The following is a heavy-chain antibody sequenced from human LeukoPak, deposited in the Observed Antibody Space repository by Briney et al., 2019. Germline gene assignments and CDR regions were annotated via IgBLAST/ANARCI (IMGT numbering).Heavy chain of an antibody. CDR2: ISWNSGSI. J-gene: IGHJ4*02. Sequence: GRSLRLSSAASGFTLDDYAMHWVRQAPGKGLEWVSGISWNSGSIGYADSVKGRFTISRDNAKNSLYLQMNSLRAEDTALYYCAKDLYGDYGEYYFDYWGQGTLVTVSS. CDR1: GFTLDDYA. D-gene: IGHD4-17*01. V-gene: IGHV3-9*01. CDR3: AKDLYGDYGEYYFDY.